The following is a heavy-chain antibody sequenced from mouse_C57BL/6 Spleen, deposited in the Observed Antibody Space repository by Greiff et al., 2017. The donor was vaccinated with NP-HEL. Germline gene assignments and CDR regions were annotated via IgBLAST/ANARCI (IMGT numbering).Heavy chain of an antibody. V-gene: IGHV1-55*01. CDR2: IYPGSGST. CDR3: ARWGARSNYVGGAMDY. J-gene: IGHJ4*01. CDR1: GYTFTSYW. D-gene: IGHD2-5*01. Sequence: QVQLQQPGAELVKPGASVKMSCKASGYTFTSYWITWVKQRPGQGLEWIGDIYPGSGSTTYNEKFKSKATLTVDTSSSTAYMQLSSLTSEDSAVYYCARWGARSNYVGGAMDYWGQGTSVTVSS.